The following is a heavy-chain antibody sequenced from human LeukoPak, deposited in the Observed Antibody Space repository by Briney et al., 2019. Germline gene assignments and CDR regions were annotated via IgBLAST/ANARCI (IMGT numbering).Heavy chain of an antibody. D-gene: IGHD2-2*01. V-gene: IGHV1-3*01. J-gene: IGHJ4*02. Sequence: ASVKVSCKASGYTFTSYDISWVRQATGQGLEWMGWIDAGNGDTRYSQKFQGRVTITRDTSASTAYIELRSLRSEDTAMYYCARGSTSDWPLDHWGQETLVTISS. CDR1: GYTFTSYD. CDR2: IDAGNGDT. CDR3: ARGSTSDWPLDH.